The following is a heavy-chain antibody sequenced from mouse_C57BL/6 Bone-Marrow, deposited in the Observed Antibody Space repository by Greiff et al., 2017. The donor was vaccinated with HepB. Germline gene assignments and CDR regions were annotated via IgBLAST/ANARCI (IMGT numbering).Heavy chain of an antibody. D-gene: IGHD3-2*02. CDR2: ISNGGGST. J-gene: IGHJ4*01. V-gene: IGHV5-12*01. CDR1: GFTFSDYY. Sequence: EVQLQESGGGLVQPGGSLKLSCAASGFTFSDYYMYWVRQTPEKRLEWVAYISNGGGSTYYPDTVKGRFTISRDNAKNTLYLQMSRLKSEDTAMYYCARHDSSGYYYAMDYWGQGTSVTVSS. CDR3: ARHDSSGYYYAMDY.